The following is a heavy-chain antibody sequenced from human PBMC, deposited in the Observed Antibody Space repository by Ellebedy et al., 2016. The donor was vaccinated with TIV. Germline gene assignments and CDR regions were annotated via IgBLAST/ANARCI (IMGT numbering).Heavy chain of an antibody. J-gene: IGHJ4*02. Sequence: GESLKISCAASGFTFSSYAMSWVRQAPGKGLEWVSAISGSGGSTYYADSVKGRFTISRDNSENTLYLQMNSLRAEDTAVYYCATHTYYYDSSGYTFDYWGQGTLVTVSS. CDR2: ISGSGGST. CDR3: ATHTYYYDSSGYTFDY. V-gene: IGHV3-23*01. D-gene: IGHD3-22*01. CDR1: GFTFSSYA.